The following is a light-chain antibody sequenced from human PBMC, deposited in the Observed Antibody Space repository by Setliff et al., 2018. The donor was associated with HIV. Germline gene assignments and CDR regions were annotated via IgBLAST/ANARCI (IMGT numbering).Light chain of an antibody. CDR2: QDN. V-gene: IGLV3-1*01. Sequence: SYELTQPPSVSVSPGQTASITCSGDNLGEKYASWYQQKPGQSPVVGIYQDNKRPSGIPERFSGSNSGNTATLTISGTQAMDEADYYCQAWDSSSAAYVFGTGTKV. CDR1: NLGEKY. CDR3: QAWDSSSAAYV. J-gene: IGLJ1*01.